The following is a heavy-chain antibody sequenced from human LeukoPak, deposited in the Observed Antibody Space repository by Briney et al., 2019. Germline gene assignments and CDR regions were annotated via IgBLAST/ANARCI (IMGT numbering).Heavy chain of an antibody. Sequence: GGSLRLSCAVSGFTVSTNYMIWVRQAPGKGLEWISVIYSGGETYYADSMKGRLTISRDNSLTTLYLQMSSLRADDTAAYFCARIGFGEPHSYSGMDVWGQGTTVTVSS. V-gene: IGHV3-66*01. D-gene: IGHD3-10*01. J-gene: IGHJ6*02. CDR1: GFTVSTNY. CDR2: IYSGGET. CDR3: ARIGFGEPHSYSGMDV.